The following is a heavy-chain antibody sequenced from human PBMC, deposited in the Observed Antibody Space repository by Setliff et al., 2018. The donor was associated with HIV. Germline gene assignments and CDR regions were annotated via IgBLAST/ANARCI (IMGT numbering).Heavy chain of an antibody. Sequence: SVKVSCKASGGTFSSYSVTWVRQAPGQGLEWVGGIMPIFGTANYAQKFQGRVTIIADASTNTVNMELSSLRSEDTAVYYCARGVDGSYRKFFDNWGQGTLVTVS. D-gene: IGHD1-26*01. J-gene: IGHJ4*02. CDR2: IMPIFGTA. CDR1: GGTFSSYS. CDR3: ARGVDGSYRKFFDN. V-gene: IGHV1-69*13.